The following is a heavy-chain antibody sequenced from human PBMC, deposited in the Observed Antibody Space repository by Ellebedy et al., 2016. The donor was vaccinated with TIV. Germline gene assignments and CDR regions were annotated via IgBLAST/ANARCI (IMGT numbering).Heavy chain of an antibody. CDR2: ITFDGSYE. CDR1: GFRFNRYA. D-gene: IGHD3-10*01. CDR3: AKPPFGAGSYSEFED. V-gene: IGHV3-30*02. Sequence: GESLKISXAASGFRFNRYAMHWVRQAPGKGLEWVAFITFDGSYEYYADSVKGRFTISRDNSKNTLYLQTNSLRAEDSAVYYCAKPPFGAGSYSEFEDWGQGTLVTVSS. J-gene: IGHJ4*02.